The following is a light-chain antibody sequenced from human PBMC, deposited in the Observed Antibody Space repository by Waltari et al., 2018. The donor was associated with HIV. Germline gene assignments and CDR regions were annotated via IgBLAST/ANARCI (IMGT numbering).Light chain of an antibody. CDR2: EVS. CDR1: SSAVGGYNL. J-gene: IGLJ2*01. CDR3: CAYAGSTTYVI. Sequence: QSALTQPASVSGSPGQSSTISCTGTSSAVGGYNLVPWYQQHPGKAPKLMIYEVSKRPSGVSNRFSGSKSGNTASLTISGLQAEDEADYYCCAYAGSTTYVIFGGGTKLTVL. V-gene: IGLV2-23*02.